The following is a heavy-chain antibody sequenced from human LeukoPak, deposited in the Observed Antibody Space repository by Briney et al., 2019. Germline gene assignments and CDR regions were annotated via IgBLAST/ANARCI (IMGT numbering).Heavy chain of an antibody. CDR3: ARGYTCGY. D-gene: IGHD5-18*01. CDR1: GFTFNEYG. Sequence: GGSLRLSCAASGFTFNEYGMSWVRQAPGKGLEWVANIKEDGSEINYADSVRGRFTISRDNAKNSLYLQMNSLRAEDTAVYYCARGYTCGYWGQGTLVIVSS. V-gene: IGHV3-7*04. CDR2: IKEDGSEI. J-gene: IGHJ4*02.